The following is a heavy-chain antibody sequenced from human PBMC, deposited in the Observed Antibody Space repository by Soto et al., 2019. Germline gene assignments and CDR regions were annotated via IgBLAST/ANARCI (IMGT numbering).Heavy chain of an antibody. Sequence: QVQLQESGPGLVKPSETLSLTCTVSGGSISSYYWSWIRQPPGKGLEWIGYIYYSGSTNYNPSLKSRVTISVDTSKNQFSLKLSSVTAADTAVYYCARLKGYCSSTSCYDYYMDVWGKGTTVTVSS. CDR3: ARLKGYCSSTSCYDYYMDV. D-gene: IGHD2-2*01. J-gene: IGHJ6*03. V-gene: IGHV4-59*08. CDR2: IYYSGST. CDR1: GGSISSYY.